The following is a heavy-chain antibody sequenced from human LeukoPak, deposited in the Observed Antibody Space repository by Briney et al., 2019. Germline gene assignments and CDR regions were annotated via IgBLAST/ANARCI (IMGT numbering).Heavy chain of an antibody. CDR2: VIVMGGST. J-gene: IGHJ4*02. CDR3: AKMGSYDILTGLSRQFDY. V-gene: IGHV3-23*01. Sequence: GGSLRLSCAASGFTFSSYAMSWVRQAPGKGLEWVSAVIVMGGSTYYADSVKGRFTISRDNSKNTLYLEMNSLRAEDTAVYYCAKMGSYDILTGLSRQFDYWGQGTLVTVSS. CDR1: GFTFSSYA. D-gene: IGHD3-9*01.